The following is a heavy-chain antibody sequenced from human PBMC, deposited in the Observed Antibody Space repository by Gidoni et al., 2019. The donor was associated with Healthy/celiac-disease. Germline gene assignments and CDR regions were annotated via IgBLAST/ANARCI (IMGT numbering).Heavy chain of an antibody. Sequence: QVQLVESGGGVVQPGRSLRLSCAASGFTFGSYARHWVRQAPGKGLGWVAFISYDGSNKSYADSVKGRFTISRYNSKNTLYLQMNSLRAEDTAVYYCARNMYYYDSSGYYYGWYFDLWGRGTLVTVSS. CDR2: ISYDGSNK. J-gene: IGHJ2*01. CDR1: GFTFGSYA. V-gene: IGHV3-30-3*01. D-gene: IGHD3-22*01. CDR3: ARNMYYYDSSGYYYGWYFDL.